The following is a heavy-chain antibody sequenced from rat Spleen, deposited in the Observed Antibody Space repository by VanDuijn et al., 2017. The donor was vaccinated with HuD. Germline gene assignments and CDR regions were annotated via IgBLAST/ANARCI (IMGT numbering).Heavy chain of an antibody. Sequence: EVQLVESGGGLVQPGRSLKLSCAASGFTFSDYAMAWVRQAPKKGLEWVATIIYDGSSTYYRDSVKGRFTISRDNAKSTLYLQMDSLRSEDTATYYCATLTELVMPTSFYFDYWGQGVMVTVSS. CDR2: IIYDGSST. J-gene: IGHJ2*01. V-gene: IGHV5-17*01. CDR3: ATLTELVMPTSFYFDY. CDR1: GFTFSDYA. D-gene: IGHD1-12*03.